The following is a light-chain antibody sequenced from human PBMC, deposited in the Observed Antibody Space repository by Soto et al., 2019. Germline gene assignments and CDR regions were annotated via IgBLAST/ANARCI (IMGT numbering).Light chain of an antibody. Sequence: QLVLTQPASVSGSPGQSITISCTGTSSDVGSDNLVSWYQQHPGEAPKLMIYEGSKRPSGVSNRFSASKSGDTASLTISGLQAEDEADYYCCSYAGSSTLVFGGGTKLTVL. CDR3: CSYAGSSTLV. CDR2: EGS. V-gene: IGLV2-23*01. J-gene: IGLJ2*01. CDR1: SSDVGSDNL.